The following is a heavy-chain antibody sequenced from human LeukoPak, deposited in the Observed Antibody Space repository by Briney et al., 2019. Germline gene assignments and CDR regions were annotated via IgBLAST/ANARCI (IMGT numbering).Heavy chain of an antibody. Sequence: GGALRLSCAASGFTFDDYAMHWVRQGPGKGLEWVSGITWNSGTIGYADSVKGRFTISRDNAKNSLYLQMNSLRAEDTALYYCAKDVTGTGAFDIWGQGTMVTVSS. CDR3: AKDVTGTGAFDI. J-gene: IGHJ3*02. CDR1: GFTFDDYA. CDR2: ITWNSGTI. V-gene: IGHV3-9*01. D-gene: IGHD1-7*01.